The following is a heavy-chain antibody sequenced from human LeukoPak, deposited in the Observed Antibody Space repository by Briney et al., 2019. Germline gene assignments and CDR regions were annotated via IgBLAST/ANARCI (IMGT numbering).Heavy chain of an antibody. CDR2: IYYSGST. J-gene: IGHJ5*02. V-gene: IGHV4-59*01. Sequence: SETPSLTCTVSGGSISSYYWSWIRQPPGKGLEWIGYIYYSGSTHYNPSLKSRVTISVDTSKNQFSLKLRSVTAADTAVYYCARGVYANWFDPWGQGTLVTVSS. D-gene: IGHD2-8*01. CDR1: GGSISSYY. CDR3: ARGVYANWFDP.